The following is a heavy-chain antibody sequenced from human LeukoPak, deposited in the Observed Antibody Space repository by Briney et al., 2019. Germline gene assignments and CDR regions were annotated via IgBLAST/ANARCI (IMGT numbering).Heavy chain of an antibody. CDR3: ARDGEYCSSTSCYGGNWFDS. CDR1: GYTFTGYY. J-gene: IGHJ5*01. CDR2: INPNSGGT. Sequence: ASVKVSCKASGYTFTGYYMHWVRQAPGQGLEWMGWINPNSGGTNYAQKFKGRVTMTRDTSINTAYMELSRLRSDDTAVYYCARDGEYCSSTSCYGGNWFDSWGQGTLVTVSS. V-gene: IGHV1-2*02. D-gene: IGHD2-2*01.